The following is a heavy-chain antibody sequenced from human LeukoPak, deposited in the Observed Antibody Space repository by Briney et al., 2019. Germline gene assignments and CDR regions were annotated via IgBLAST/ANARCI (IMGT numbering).Heavy chain of an antibody. V-gene: IGHV3-33*01. CDR2: IWNDGSKT. CDR3: VRALYSGSFYGTDV. D-gene: IGHD1-26*01. Sequence: GGSLRLSCAASGCTLSIYGMHWVRQAPGKGLEGVALIWNDGSKTYYVDPVKGRFTISRDNSKNTLYLQMNSLRAEDTAVYYCVRALYSGSFYGTDVWGQGTTVTVSS. J-gene: IGHJ6*02. CDR1: GCTLSIYG.